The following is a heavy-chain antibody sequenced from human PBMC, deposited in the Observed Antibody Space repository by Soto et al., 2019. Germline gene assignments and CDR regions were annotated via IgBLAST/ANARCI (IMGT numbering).Heavy chain of an antibody. V-gene: IGHV3-11*01. CDR3: ATIVATIKGAFDI. CDR1: EFTFSDYY. CDR2: ISSSGSTI. D-gene: IGHD5-12*01. J-gene: IGHJ3*02. Sequence: PGGSLRLSCAASEFTFSDYYMSWIRQAPGKGLEWVSYISSSGSTIYYADSVKGRFTISRDNAKNSLYLQMNSLRAEDTAVYYCATIVATIKGAFDIWGQGTMVTVSS.